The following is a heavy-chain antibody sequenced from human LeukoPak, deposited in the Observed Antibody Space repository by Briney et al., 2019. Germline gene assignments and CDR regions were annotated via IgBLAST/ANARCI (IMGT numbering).Heavy chain of an antibody. V-gene: IGHV3-21*01. CDR3: VISRLGRPNWFDP. J-gene: IGHJ5*02. CDR1: GFTFSSYS. D-gene: IGHD7-27*01. Sequence: KPGGSLRLSCAASGFTFSSYSMNWVRQAPGKGLEWVSSISSSSSYIYYADSVKGRFTISRDNAKNSLYLQMNSLRAEDTAVYYCVISRLGRPNWFDPWGQGTLVTVSS. CDR2: ISSSSSYI.